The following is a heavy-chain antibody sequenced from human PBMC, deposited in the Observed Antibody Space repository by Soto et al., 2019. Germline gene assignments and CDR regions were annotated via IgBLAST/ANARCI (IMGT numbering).Heavy chain of an antibody. Sequence: GASVKVSCKASGGTFSSYAISWVRQAPGQGLEWMGGIIPIFGTANYAQKFQGRVTITADESTSTAYMELSSLRSEDTAVYYCARSHATSVRGRDGYNYSPQYNWFDPWGQGTLVTVSS. CDR3: ARSHATSVRGRDGYNYSPQYNWFDP. V-gene: IGHV1-69*13. D-gene: IGHD5-12*01. J-gene: IGHJ5*02. CDR1: GGTFSSYA. CDR2: IIPIFGTA.